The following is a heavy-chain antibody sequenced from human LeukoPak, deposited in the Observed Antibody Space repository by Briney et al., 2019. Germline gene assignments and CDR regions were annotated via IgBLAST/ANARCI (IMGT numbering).Heavy chain of an antibody. V-gene: IGHV3-21*01. D-gene: IGHD3-22*01. CDR1: GFTFDDYG. J-gene: IGHJ4*02. CDR2: ISSSSSYI. Sequence: PGGSLRLSCAASGFTFDDYGMSWVRQAPGKGLEWVSSISSSSSYIYYADSVKGRFTISRDNAKNSLYLQMNSLRAEDTAVYYCAREYYYDSSGFAYWGQGTLVTVSS. CDR3: AREYYYDSSGFAY.